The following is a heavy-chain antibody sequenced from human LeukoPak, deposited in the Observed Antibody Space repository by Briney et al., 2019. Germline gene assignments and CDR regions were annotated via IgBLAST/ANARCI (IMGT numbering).Heavy chain of an antibody. D-gene: IGHD5-12*01. J-gene: IGHJ3*01. V-gene: IGHV3-7*04. Sequence: PGGSLRLSCAASGFTFSSYWMSWVRQAPGKGLEWVANIKQDGSEKNYVDSVKGRFTISRDNTKNSLYLQMNSLRAEDTAVYYCAREATTDAFDLWGQGTMVTASS. CDR2: IKQDGSEK. CDR3: AREATTDAFDL. CDR1: GFTFSSYW.